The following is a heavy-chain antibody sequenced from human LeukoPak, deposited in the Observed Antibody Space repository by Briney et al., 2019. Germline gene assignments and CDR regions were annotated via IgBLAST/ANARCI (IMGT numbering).Heavy chain of an antibody. V-gene: IGHV3-23*01. CDR3: AKRGVVIRVILVGFHKQAYYFDS. J-gene: IGHJ4*02. Sequence: GGSLRLSCAVSGITLSNYGMSWVRQAPGKGLEWVAGISDSGGRTNYADSVKGRFTISRDNPKNTLYLQMNSLRAEDTAVYFCAKRGVVIRVILVGFHKQAYYFDSWGQGALVTVSS. CDR1: GITLSNYG. CDR2: ISDSGGRT. D-gene: IGHD3-22*01.